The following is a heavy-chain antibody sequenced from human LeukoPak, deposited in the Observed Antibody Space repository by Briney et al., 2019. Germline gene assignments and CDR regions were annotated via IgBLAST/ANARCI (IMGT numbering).Heavy chain of an antibody. J-gene: IGHJ6*03. D-gene: IGHD3-10*01. CDR3: ARVPIPEVLWFGEEQGGYYYYYMDV. Sequence: ASVKVSCKASGYTFTSYGISWVRQAPGQGLEWMGWISGYNGKTNYAQKLQGRVTMTTDTSTSTAYMELSSLRSDDTAMYYCARVPIPEVLWFGEEQGGYYYYYMDVWGKGTTVTISS. CDR1: GYTFTSYG. V-gene: IGHV1-18*01. CDR2: ISGYNGKT.